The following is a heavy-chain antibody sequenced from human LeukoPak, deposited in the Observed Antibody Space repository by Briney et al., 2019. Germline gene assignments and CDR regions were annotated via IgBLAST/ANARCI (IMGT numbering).Heavy chain of an antibody. CDR2: INPNSGGT. V-gene: IGHV1-2*02. Sequence: ASVKVSCKASGYTFTGYYMHWVRQAPGQGLEWMGWINPNSGGTNYAQKFQSRVTMTRDTSISTAYMELSRLRSDDTAVYYCARDDRKINHYGSGGPMDVWGKGTTVTISS. D-gene: IGHD3-10*01. J-gene: IGHJ6*03. CDR1: GYTFTGYY. CDR3: ARDDRKINHYGSGGPMDV.